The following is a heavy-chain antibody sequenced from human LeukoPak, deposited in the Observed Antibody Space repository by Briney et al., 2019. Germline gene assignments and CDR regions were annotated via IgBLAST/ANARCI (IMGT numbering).Heavy chain of an antibody. V-gene: IGHV3-11*04. CDR1: GFTFSDYY. J-gene: IGHJ4*02. CDR2: ISSSGSTI. Sequence: PGGSLRLSCAASGFTFSDYYMSWIRQAPGKGLEWVSYISSSGSTIYYADSVKGRFTISRDNSKNTLYLQMNSLRAEDTAVYYCARDNPYYDFWSGYSLNFDYWGQGTLVTVSS. D-gene: IGHD3-3*01. CDR3: ARDNPYYDFWSGYSLNFDY.